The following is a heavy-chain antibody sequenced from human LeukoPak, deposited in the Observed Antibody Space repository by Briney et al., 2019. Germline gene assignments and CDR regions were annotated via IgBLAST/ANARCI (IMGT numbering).Heavy chain of an antibody. CDR1: GGSFSGYY. J-gene: IGHJ3*02. D-gene: IGHD2-15*01. CDR3: ARFDSGYCSGGSCYALHAFDI. CDR2: INHSGST. V-gene: IGHV4-34*01. Sequence: PSETLSLTCAVYGGSFSGYYWSWIRQPPGKGLEWIGEINHSGSTNYNPSLKSRVTISVDTSKNQFSLKLSSVTAADTAVYYCARFDSGYCSGGSCYALHAFDIWGQGTMVTVSS.